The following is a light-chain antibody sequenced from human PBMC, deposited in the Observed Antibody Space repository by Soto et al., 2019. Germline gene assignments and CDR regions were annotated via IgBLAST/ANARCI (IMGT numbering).Light chain of an antibody. J-gene: IGLJ2*01. V-gene: IGLV2-14*01. Sequence: QSALTQPASVSGSPGQSITISCTGTSSDVGCYNYVSWYQQHPGKAPKLMIYDVSNRPSGVSNRFSGSKSGNTASLTISGLQAEDEAYYYCSSYTSSSTPRVFGGGTKVTVL. CDR2: DVS. CDR1: SSDVGCYNY. CDR3: SSYTSSSTPRV.